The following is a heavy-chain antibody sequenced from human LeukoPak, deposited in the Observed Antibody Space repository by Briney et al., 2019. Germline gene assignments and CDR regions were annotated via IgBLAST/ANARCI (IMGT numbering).Heavy chain of an antibody. CDR2: IYYSGST. CDR3: ARHTADWWHYYDSSGYYDY. J-gene: IGHJ4*02. Sequence: SETLSLTCTVSGGSISSSSYYWGWIRQPPGKGLEWIGSIYYSGSTYYNPSLKSRVTISVDTSKNQFSLKLSSVTAADTAVYYCARHTADWWHYYDSSGYYDYWGQGTLVTVSS. CDR1: GGSISSSSYY. D-gene: IGHD3-22*01. V-gene: IGHV4-39*01.